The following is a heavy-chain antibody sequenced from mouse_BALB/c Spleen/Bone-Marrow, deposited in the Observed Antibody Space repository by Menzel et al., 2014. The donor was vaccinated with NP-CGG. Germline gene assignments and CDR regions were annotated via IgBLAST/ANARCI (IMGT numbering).Heavy chain of an antibody. CDR3: ARPPYYGNYVDY. D-gene: IGHD2-10*01. Sequence: EVQLQQSGPELVKPGASVKMSCKASGYPFTDYYMDWVKQSHGESFEWIGRVNPYNGGTSYNQKFKGKATLTVDKSSSTAYMELNSLTSEDSAVYYCARPPYYGNYVDYWGQGTTLTVSS. CDR1: GYPFTDYY. CDR2: VNPYNGGT. V-gene: IGHV1-19*01. J-gene: IGHJ2*01.